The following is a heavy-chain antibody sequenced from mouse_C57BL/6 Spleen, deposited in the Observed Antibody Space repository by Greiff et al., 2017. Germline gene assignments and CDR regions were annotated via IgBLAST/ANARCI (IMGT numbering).Heavy chain of an antibody. CDR3: EIGGSHWYFDV. J-gene: IGHJ1*03. CDR1: GYTFTSYW. V-gene: IGHV1-64*01. D-gene: IGHD1-1*01. CDR2: IHPNSGST. Sequence: QVQLQQPGAELVKPGASVKLSCKASGYTFTSYWMHWVKQRPGQGLEWIGMIHPNSGSTNYNEKFKSKATLTVDKSSSTAYMQLSSLTSEDSAVYYCEIGGSHWYFDVWGTGTTVTVSS.